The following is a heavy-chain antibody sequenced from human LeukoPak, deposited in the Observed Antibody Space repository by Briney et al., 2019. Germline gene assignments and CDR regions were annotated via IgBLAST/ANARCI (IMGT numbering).Heavy chain of an antibody. V-gene: IGHV3-7*04. CDR2: IKQDGSKK. D-gene: IGHD5-24*01. CDR1: GLPFSSYW. J-gene: IGHJ4*02. CDR3: SRVGYIDEGIDY. Sequence: GGSLRLSCVASGLPFSSYWMTWVRQAPGKGLEWVANIKQDGSKKSYVDSVKGRFTISRDNAKNSLYLQMNSLRAEDTAIYYCSRVGYIDEGIDYWGQGTLVTVSS.